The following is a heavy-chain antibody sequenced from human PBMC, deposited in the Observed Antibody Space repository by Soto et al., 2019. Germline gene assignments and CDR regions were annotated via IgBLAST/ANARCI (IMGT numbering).Heavy chain of an antibody. V-gene: IGHV4-4*07. CDR1: GADINTYS. J-gene: IGHJ2*01. CDR2: IYTSASI. Sequence: SETLSLTCSVSGADINTYSWTWIRQPAGKGLEWIGRIYTSASINYNPSLRGRVTLSVDTSTNQVSLKLASVTAADTGVYFCAGGPRYWSFALWGRGTLVT. D-gene: IGHD1-20*01. CDR3: AGGPRYWSFAL.